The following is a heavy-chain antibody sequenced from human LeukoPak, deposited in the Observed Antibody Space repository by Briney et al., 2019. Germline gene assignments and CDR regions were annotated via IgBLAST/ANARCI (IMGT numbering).Heavy chain of an antibody. CDR1: GFTFSNAW. J-gene: IGHJ4*02. V-gene: IGHV3-15*04. D-gene: IGHD1-14*01. CDR2: IVVGGTT. CDR3: ATDVPSPLAQIDY. Sequence: GGSLRLSCAASGFTFSNAWMSWGRQAPGKGLELVARIVVGGTTDYAATVKRRFTISRDDSMNMLYLQMDSLKTGDTAMYYCATDVPSPLAQIDYWGQGTPVTVSS.